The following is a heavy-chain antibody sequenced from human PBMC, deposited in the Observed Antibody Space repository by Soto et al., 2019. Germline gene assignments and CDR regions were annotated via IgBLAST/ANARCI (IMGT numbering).Heavy chain of an antibody. V-gene: IGHV1-46*01. D-gene: IGHD2-21*02. J-gene: IGHJ4*02. CDR2: INPSDGST. CDR3: ARDMVTYENFDY. Sequence: ASVKVSCKASGYTFTSYYMHWVRQAPGQGLEWMGIINPSDGSTSYAQRFQGRVTMTRDTSTSTVYMELSSLRSEDTAVYYCARDMVTYENFDYWGQGTLVTVSS. CDR1: GYTFTSYY.